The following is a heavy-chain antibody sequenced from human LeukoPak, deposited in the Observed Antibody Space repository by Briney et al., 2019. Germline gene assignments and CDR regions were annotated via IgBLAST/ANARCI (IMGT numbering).Heavy chain of an antibody. CDR1: GYTLTELS. J-gene: IGHJ3*02. D-gene: IGHD3-22*01. V-gene: IGHV1-24*01. CDR2: FDPEDGET. CDR3: ASITLSSGYYYGVLASDAFDI. Sequence: ASVKVSCKVSGYTLTELSMHWVRQAPGKGLEWMGGFDPEDGETIYAQKFQGRVTMTEDTSTDTAYMELSSLRSEDTAVYYCASITLSSGYYYGVLASDAFDIWGQGTMVTVSS.